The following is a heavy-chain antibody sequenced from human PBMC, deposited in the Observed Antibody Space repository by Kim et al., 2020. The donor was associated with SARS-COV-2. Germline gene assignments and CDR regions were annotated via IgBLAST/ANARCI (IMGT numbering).Heavy chain of an antibody. Sequence: ADSGKGRLTISRDNARNTLYLQMTSLRAEDTAVYYCASLSTVYACAKFEYWGQGTLVTVSS. CDR3: ASLSTVYACAKFEY. D-gene: IGHD2-8*01. J-gene: IGHJ4*02. V-gene: IGHV3-11*04.